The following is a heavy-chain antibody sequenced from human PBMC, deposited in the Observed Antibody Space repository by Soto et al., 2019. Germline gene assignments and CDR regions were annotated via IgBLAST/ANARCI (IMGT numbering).Heavy chain of an antibody. Sequence: PSETLSLTCTVSGGSISSGGYYWSWIRQHPGKGLEWIGYIYYSGSTYYNPSLKSRVTISVDTSKNQFSLKLSSATAADTAVYYCARESPYDILTGYSGSWFDPWGQGTLVTVSS. J-gene: IGHJ5*02. V-gene: IGHV4-31*03. CDR2: IYYSGST. D-gene: IGHD3-9*01. CDR3: ARESPYDILTGYSGSWFDP. CDR1: GGSISSGGYY.